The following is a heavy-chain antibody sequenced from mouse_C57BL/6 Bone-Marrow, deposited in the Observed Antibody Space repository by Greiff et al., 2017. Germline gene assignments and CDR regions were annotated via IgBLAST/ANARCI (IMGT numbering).Heavy chain of an antibody. CDR3: AREWVYAMDY. CDR1: GFTFSDYY. CDR2: INYDGSST. J-gene: IGHJ4*01. V-gene: IGHV5-16*01. Sequence: EVQLVESEGGLVQPGSSMKLSCTASGFTFSDYYMAWVRQVPEKGLEWVANINYDGSSTYYLDSLKSRFIISRDNAKNILYLQMSSLKSEDTATYYCAREWVYAMDYWGQGTSVTVSS.